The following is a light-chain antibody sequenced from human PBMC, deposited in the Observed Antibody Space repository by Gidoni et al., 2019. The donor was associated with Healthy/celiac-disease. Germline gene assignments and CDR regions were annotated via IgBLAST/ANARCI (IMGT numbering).Light chain of an antibody. V-gene: IGKV1-NL1*01. CDR2: AAS. CDR3: QQYYSTFLYT. CDR1: QGISNS. Sequence: DIQMTQSPSSLSASVGDRVTITCRASQGISNSLAWYQQKPGKAPKLLLYAASRLESGVPSRVSGSGSGTDYTLTISSLQPEDFATYYCQQYYSTFLYTFGQGTKLEIK. J-gene: IGKJ2*01.